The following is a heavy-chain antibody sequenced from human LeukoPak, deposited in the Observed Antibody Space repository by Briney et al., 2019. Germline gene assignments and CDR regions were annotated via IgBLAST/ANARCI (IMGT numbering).Heavy chain of an antibody. CDR3: AGHGLSGRRGVPSAYNWFDP. CDR1: GGSISSYY. Sequence: SETLSLTCTVSGGSISSYYWSWIRQPPGRGLEWIGYIYYSGSTSYNPSLKSRVTISVDTSKNQFSLKLSSVTAADTAVYYCAGHGLSGRRGVPSAYNWFDPWGQGTLVTVSS. V-gene: IGHV4-59*08. CDR2: IYYSGST. J-gene: IGHJ5*02. D-gene: IGHD2-2*03.